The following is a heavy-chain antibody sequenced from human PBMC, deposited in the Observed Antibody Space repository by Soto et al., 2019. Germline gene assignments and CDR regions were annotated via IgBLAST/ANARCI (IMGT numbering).Heavy chain of an antibody. CDR1: GFTLTSYE. V-gene: IGHV3-48*03. J-gene: IGHJ6*02. CDR2: ISSGGQTI. Sequence: EVRLVESGGGLVQPGGSLRLSCAASGFTLTSYEMNWVRQAPGKGLEWVSYISSGGQTIYYADSVKGRFTISRDNAKNSLYLQMNSLRGEDAAVYYCARERPSSDFWSGYSFGMDVWGQGTTVTVSS. D-gene: IGHD3-3*01. CDR3: ARERPSSDFWSGYSFGMDV.